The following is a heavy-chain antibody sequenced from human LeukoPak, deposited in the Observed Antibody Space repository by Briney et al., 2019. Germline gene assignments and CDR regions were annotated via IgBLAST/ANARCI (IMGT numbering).Heavy chain of an antibody. CDR3: AKDLVDQTETSPLEYLFSYYYMDV. CDR2: ISEDGNDK. CDR1: GFTFSSYA. V-gene: IGHV3-30*04. Sequence: PGGSLRLSCAASGFTFSSYAMHWVRPAPGKGLDWVAVISEDGNDKYYADSVKGRFPISRDNSKNTLFLQMNGLRPEDTGVYYCAKDLVDQTETSPLEYLFSYYYMDVWGKGTTVTVSS. J-gene: IGHJ6*03. D-gene: IGHD3-9*01.